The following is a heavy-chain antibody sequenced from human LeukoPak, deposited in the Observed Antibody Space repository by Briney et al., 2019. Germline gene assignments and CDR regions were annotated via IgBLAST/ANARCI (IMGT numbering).Heavy chain of an antibody. Sequence: GGSVRLSCAASGLTFSNYNMNWVRQAPGKGLEWVSSISSSSSYIYYADSVKGRFTISRDNTKNSLYLQMNSLRAEDTAVYYCARDSPYDTAGYWGQGTLVTVSS. CDR1: GLTFSNYN. CDR3: ARDSPYDTAGY. CDR2: ISSSSSYI. J-gene: IGHJ4*02. V-gene: IGHV3-21*01. D-gene: IGHD3-9*01.